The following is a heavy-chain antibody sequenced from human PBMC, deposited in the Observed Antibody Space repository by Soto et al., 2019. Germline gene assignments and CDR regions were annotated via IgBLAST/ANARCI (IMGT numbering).Heavy chain of an antibody. V-gene: IGHV1-69*13. D-gene: IGHD6-19*01. Sequence: GASVKVSCKASGGGFSSYAISWVRQAPGQGLEWMGGIIPIFGTANYAQKFQGRVTITADESTSTAYMELSSLRSEDTAVYYCARDRGSFGSGWYLGYWGQGTLVTVSS. J-gene: IGHJ4*02. CDR1: GGGFSSYA. CDR3: ARDRGSFGSGWYLGY. CDR2: IIPIFGTA.